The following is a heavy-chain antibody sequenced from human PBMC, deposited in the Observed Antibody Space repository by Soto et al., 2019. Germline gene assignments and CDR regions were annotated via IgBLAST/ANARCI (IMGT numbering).Heavy chain of an antibody. CDR2: ISYDGSNK. CDR3: AKVAYYYDSSASLYYFDY. CDR1: GFTFSSYG. Sequence: PGGSLRLSCAASGFTFSSYGMHWVRQAPGKGLEWVAVISYDGSNKYYADSVKGRFTISRDNSKNTLYLQMNSLRAEDTAVYYCAKVAYYYDSSASLYYFDYWGQGTLVTVSS. V-gene: IGHV3-30*18. J-gene: IGHJ4*02. D-gene: IGHD3-22*01.